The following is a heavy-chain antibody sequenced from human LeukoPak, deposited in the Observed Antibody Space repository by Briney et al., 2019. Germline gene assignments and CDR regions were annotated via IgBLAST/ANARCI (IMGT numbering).Heavy chain of an antibody. CDR2: IIPIFGTA. V-gene: IGHV1-69*13. CDR1: GGTFSSYA. Sequence: SVKVSCKASGGTFSSYAISWVRQAPGQGLEWMGGIIPIFGTADYAQKFQGRVTITADESTSTAYMELSSLRSEDTAVYYCARSVVVVPAATGAEYFQHWGQGTLVTVSS. CDR3: ARSVVVVPAATGAEYFQH. D-gene: IGHD2-2*01. J-gene: IGHJ1*01.